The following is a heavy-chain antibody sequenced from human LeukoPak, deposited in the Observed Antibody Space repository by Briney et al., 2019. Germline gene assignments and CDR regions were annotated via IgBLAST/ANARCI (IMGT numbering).Heavy chain of an antibody. CDR3: ARLSNYVDY. CDR2: IYHSGGT. V-gene: IGHV4-30-2*01. Sequence: SETLSLTCVVSGASISSGGYSWSWIRQPPGKGLEWIGCIYHSGGTNYNPSLKSRVTISVDTSKNQFSLKLSSVTAADTAVYYCARLSNYVDYWGQGALVTVSS. CDR1: GASISSGGYS. J-gene: IGHJ4*02.